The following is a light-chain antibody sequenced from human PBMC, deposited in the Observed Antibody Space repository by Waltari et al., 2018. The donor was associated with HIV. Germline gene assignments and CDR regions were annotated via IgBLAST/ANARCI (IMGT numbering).Light chain of an antibody. CDR1: SSDVGGYNL. J-gene: IGLJ3*02. Sequence: QSALTQPASVSGSPGQSVTISCTGTSSDVGGYNLVSWYQQHPGKAPRLMIYEATKRPSGVSDRFSGSKCGNTASPTISGLQAEDEADYYYCAYADSTTYVMFGGGTKLTVL. CDR3: CAYADSTTYVM. CDR2: EAT. V-gene: IGLV2-23*01.